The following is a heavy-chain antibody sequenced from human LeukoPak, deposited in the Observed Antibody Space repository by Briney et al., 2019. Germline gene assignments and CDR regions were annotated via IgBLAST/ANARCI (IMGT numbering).Heavy chain of an antibody. CDR1: GFTFTTYY. V-gene: IGHV1-46*01. CDR3: ASGGVVYGSGSGLFDY. CDR2: INPSGGTT. Sequence: ASVKISCKASGFTFTTYYMHWVRQAPGQGLEWMGMINPSGGTTGYAQRFQGRVTVTRDSSTSTVYMELSSLRSEDTAVYYCASGGVVYGSGSGLFDYWGQGTLVTVSS. J-gene: IGHJ4*02. D-gene: IGHD3-10*01.